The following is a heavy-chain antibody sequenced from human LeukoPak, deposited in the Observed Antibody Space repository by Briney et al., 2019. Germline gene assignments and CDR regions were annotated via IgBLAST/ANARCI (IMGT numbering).Heavy chain of an antibody. CDR3: ARDVLGAAYYYDSSGYYYFGY. CDR1: GYTFTSYG. CDR2: ISAYNGNT. D-gene: IGHD3-22*01. J-gene: IGHJ4*02. Sequence: ASVKVSCKASGYTFTSYGISWVRQAPGQGLERMGWISAYNGNTNYAQKLQGRVTMTTDTSTSTAYMELRSLRSDDTAVYYCARDVLGAAYYYDSSGYYYFGYWGQGTLVTVSS. V-gene: IGHV1-18*01.